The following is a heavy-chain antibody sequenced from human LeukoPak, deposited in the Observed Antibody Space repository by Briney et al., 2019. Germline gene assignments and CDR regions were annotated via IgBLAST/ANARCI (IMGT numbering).Heavy chain of an antibody. D-gene: IGHD6-6*01. CDR1: GYTFTSYD. CDR3: AREFIFEYSSSQLTDY. V-gene: IGHV1-2*02. Sequence: SVKVSCKASGYTFTSYDINWVRQATGQGLEWMGWINPNSGGTNYAQKFQGRVTMTRDTSISTAYMELSRLRSDDTAVYYCAREFIFEYSSSQLTDYWGQGTLVTVSS. J-gene: IGHJ4*02. CDR2: INPNSGGT.